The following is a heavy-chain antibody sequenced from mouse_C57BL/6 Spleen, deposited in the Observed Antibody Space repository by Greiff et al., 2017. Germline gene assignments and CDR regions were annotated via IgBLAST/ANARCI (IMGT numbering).Heavy chain of an antibody. D-gene: IGHD1-1*01. CDR1: GYTFTTYP. J-gene: IGHJ3*01. V-gene: IGHV1-47*01. CDR2: FHPYNDDT. CDR3: ARRGSSFPEFAY. Sequence: QVQLKESGAELVKPGASVKMSCKASGYTFTTYPIEWMKQNHGKSLEWIGNFHPYNDDTKYNEKFKGKATLTVEKSSSTVYLELSRLTSDDSAVYYCARRGSSFPEFAYWGQGTLVTVSA.